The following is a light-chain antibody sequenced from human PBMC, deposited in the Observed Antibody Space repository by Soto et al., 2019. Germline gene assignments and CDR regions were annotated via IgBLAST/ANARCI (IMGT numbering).Light chain of an antibody. CDR2: RND. V-gene: IGLV1-44*01. CDR1: SPNIGRNT. J-gene: IGLJ3*02. Sequence: QSVLTQPPSASGTPGQRVTISCSGSSPNIGRNTVNWYQQFPGSAPKLLIYRNDQRPSGVPDRFSGSKSGTSASLAISGLQSEDEADYYCASWDDTLNGVFGGGTKVTVL. CDR3: ASWDDTLNGV.